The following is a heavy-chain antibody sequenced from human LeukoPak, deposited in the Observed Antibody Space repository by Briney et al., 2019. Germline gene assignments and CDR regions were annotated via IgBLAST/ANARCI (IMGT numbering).Heavy chain of an antibody. CDR2: IYYSGST. D-gene: IGHD2-2*01. CDR1: GGSISSYY. Sequence: SETLSLTCTVSGGSISSYYWSWIRQPPGKGLEWIGYIYYSGSTNYNPSLKSRVTISVDTSKNQFSLKLSSVTAADTAVYYCARSPYCSSTSCYGSVDYWGQGTLVTVSS. CDR3: ARSPYCSSTSCYGSVDY. V-gene: IGHV4-59*01. J-gene: IGHJ4*02.